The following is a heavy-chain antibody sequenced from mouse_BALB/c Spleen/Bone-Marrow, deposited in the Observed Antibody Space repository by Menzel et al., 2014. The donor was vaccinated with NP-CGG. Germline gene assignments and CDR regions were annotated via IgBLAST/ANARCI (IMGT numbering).Heavy chain of an antibody. J-gene: IGHJ4*01. V-gene: IGHV1-7*01. CDR3: ARMGVWG. Sequence: VQVVESGAELAKPGASVEMSCKASGYTFTSYWMHWVKQRPGRGLEWIGYINPSTGYTEYNQKFKDKATLTADKSSSTAYMQLSSLTSEDSAVYYCARMGVWGWGQGTSVTVSS. CDR2: INPSTGYT. CDR1: GYTFTSYW. D-gene: IGHD2-10*02.